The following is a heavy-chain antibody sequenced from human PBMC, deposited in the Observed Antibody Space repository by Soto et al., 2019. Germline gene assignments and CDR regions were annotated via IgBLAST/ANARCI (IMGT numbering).Heavy chain of an antibody. V-gene: IGHV3-48*02. CDR1: GFTFSSYS. J-gene: IGHJ6*02. CDR2: ISSSSSTI. Sequence: DVHLVESGRGLVQPGGSLRLSCAASGFTFSSYSMNWFRQAPGKGLELVSYISSSSSTIYYADSVKGRFTISRDNAKNSLYLQMNSLRDEATAVYYCARDHWNDPLYYYYGMDVWGQGTTVTVSS. D-gene: IGHD1-1*01. CDR3: ARDHWNDPLYYYYGMDV.